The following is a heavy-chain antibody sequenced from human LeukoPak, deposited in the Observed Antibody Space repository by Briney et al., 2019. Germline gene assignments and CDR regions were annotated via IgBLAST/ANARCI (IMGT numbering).Heavy chain of an antibody. Sequence: SVKVSCKASGGTFTSYAISWVRQAPGQGLEWMGGIIPIFGTANYAQKFQGRVTITADESTSTAYMELSSLRSEDTAVYYCARGGAAYCGGDCYFDYWGQGTLVTVSS. CDR1: GGTFTSYA. J-gene: IGHJ4*02. CDR2: IIPIFGTA. CDR3: ARGGAAYCGGDCYFDY. V-gene: IGHV1-69*13. D-gene: IGHD2-21*02.